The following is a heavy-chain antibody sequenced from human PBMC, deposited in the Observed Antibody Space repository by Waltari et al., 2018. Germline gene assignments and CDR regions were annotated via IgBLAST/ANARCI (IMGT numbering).Heavy chain of an antibody. V-gene: IGHV1-18*01. D-gene: IGHD2-15*01. J-gene: IGHJ3*01. CDR3: ARNPNPFYCGSPCDL. Sequence: VQLVQSESAVKKPGASVKVSCKTSGFTLPRYGFTWVRKAPGQGLGWIGWISGNTGDTNYAQEFRDRVTMTTDTSTNTVNMELRTLRSDDTALYYCARNPNPFYCGSPCDLWGQGTELTVSS. CDR1: GFTLPRYG. CDR2: ISGNTGDT.